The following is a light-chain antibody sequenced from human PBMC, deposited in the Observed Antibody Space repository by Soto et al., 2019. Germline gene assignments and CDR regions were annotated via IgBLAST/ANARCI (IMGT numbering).Light chain of an antibody. Sequence: DIQMTQSPSTLSASVGDRVTITCRASQSISSWLAWYQQKPGKAPKLLIYKASSLESGVPSRFSGSGSGTEFTLTISSLQTDDFATYYCQQYNIYRRTFGQGTKVEIK. CDR1: QSISSW. V-gene: IGKV1-5*03. J-gene: IGKJ1*01. CDR2: KAS. CDR3: QQYNIYRRT.